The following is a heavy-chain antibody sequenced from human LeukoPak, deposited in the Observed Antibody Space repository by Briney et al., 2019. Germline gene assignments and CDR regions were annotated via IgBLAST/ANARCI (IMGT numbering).Heavy chain of an antibody. J-gene: IGHJ4*02. D-gene: IGHD3-3*01. CDR2: ISSSSSYI. CDR1: GFTFSSYS. Sequence: GGSLRLSCAASGFTFSSYSMNWVRQAPGKGLEWVSSISSSSSYIYYADSVKGRFTISRDNAKNSLYLQMNSLRAEDTAVYYCARDLKGRLLDFWSGYMGDYWGQGTLVTVSS. CDR3: ARDLKGRLLDFWSGYMGDY. V-gene: IGHV3-21*01.